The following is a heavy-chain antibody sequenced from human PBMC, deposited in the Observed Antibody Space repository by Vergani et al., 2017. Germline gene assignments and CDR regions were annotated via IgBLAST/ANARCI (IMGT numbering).Heavy chain of an antibody. CDR2: IYSGGSS. J-gene: IGHJ5*02. CDR1: GFTVSSNY. V-gene: IGHV3-66*01. Sequence: EVQLVESGGGLVQPGGSLRLSCAASGFTVSSNYMSWVRQAPGKGLEWVSVIYSGGSSYYNPSLKSRVTISVDTSKNQFSLKLSSVTAADTAVYYCARVVVYDSSGYYPIRWFDPWGQGTLVTVSS. D-gene: IGHD3-22*01. CDR3: ARVVVYDSSGYYPIRWFDP.